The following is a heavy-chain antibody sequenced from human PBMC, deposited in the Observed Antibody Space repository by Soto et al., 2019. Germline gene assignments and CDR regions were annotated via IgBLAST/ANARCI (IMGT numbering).Heavy chain of an antibody. CDR2: ISGGSGYM. Sequence: EVQLVESGGGLVKPGGSLRLSCAASGFTFSSYSMNWVRQAPGKGLEWVSSISGGSGYMYYADSVKGRFTISRDNAKNSLYLQMNSLRAEDTAVYYCAGGRGDCSSTTCPPLFDPWGQGTLVTVSS. CDR1: GFTFSSYS. D-gene: IGHD2-2*01. V-gene: IGHV3-21*01. J-gene: IGHJ5*02. CDR3: AGGRGDCSSTTCPPLFDP.